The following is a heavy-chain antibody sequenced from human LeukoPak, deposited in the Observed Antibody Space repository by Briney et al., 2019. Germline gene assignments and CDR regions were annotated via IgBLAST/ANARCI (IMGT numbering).Heavy chain of an antibody. CDR3: ARDRSDGSQGA. CDR1: GGSISSGSYY. V-gene: IGHV4-61*02. Sequence: PSETLSLTCAVSGGSISSGSYYWSWIRQPAGKGLQWIGRIFSSGNANYNPSLKSRVTISVDTSNSQFSLNLRSVTAADTAVYFCARDRSDGSQGAWGQGTLVTVSS. CDR2: IFSSGNA. D-gene: IGHD1-26*01. J-gene: IGHJ5*02.